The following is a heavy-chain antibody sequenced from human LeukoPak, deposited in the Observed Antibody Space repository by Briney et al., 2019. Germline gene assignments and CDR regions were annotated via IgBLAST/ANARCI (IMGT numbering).Heavy chain of an antibody. Sequence: SETLSLTCTVSNGSINNYYRSWIRQPPGKGLEWIGCFYYGGSTTYNPSLKNRVTISVDPSNNQFSLKVNSMTTADTAVYYCARESVPATGGFDYWGQGTLVTVSS. V-gene: IGHV4-59*01. CDR3: ARESVPATGGFDY. CDR2: FYYGGST. CDR1: NGSINNYY. D-gene: IGHD2-2*01. J-gene: IGHJ4*02.